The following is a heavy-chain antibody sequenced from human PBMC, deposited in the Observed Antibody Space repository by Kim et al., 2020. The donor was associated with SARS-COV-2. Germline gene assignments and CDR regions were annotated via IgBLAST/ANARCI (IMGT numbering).Heavy chain of an antibody. Sequence: GGSLRLSCVASGFIFRGSAMHWVRQASGKGLEWVGRIRSNAYNHATAYAASVRGRFTISRDDSKNTAYLQMNSLITEDTAVYYCARGRDWSAGVYYFDDWGQGTLVTVSS. CDR2: IRSNAYNHAT. CDR3: ARGRDWSAGVYYFDD. D-gene: IGHD2-8*02. V-gene: IGHV3-73*01. CDR1: GFIFRGSA. J-gene: IGHJ4*02.